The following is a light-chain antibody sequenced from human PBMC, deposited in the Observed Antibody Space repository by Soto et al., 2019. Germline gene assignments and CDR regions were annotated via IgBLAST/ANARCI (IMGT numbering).Light chain of an antibody. CDR2: LNSDGSH. J-gene: IGLJ2*01. Sequence: QPVLTQLPSAAASLGASVKLTCTLSSGHSNYAIAWHQQQSEKGPRYLMKLNSDGSHSKGDEIPDRFSGSSSGAERYLTISSLQSEDEADCYCQTWGSGIVVFGGGTKLTVL. CDR1: SGHSNYA. V-gene: IGLV4-69*01. CDR3: QTWGSGIVV.